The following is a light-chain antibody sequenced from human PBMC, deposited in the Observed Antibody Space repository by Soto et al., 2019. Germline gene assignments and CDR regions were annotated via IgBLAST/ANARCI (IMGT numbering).Light chain of an antibody. J-gene: IGKJ1*01. CDR3: HQYGSSPQT. V-gene: IGKV3-20*01. Sequence: EIVMTQSPATLSVSPGERATLYCGASQRVSGGFLAWYQQKPGQAPRLLIFGASTRATGIPDRFRGSGSGTDFTLTITRLEPEDFGVYYCHQYGSSPQTFGQGTKVDIK. CDR1: QRVSGGF. CDR2: GAS.